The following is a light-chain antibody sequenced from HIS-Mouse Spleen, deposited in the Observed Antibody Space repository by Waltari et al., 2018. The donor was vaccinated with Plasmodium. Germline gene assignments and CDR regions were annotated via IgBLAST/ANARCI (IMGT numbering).Light chain of an antibody. CDR3: YSTDSSGNHRV. Sequence: SYELTQPPSVSVSPGQTARITCSGDALPKKYAYWSQQKSGQAPVLVIYADRKRPSGNPERFSGSSSGTMATLTISGAQVEDEADYYCYSTDSSGNHRVFGGGTKLTVL. V-gene: IGLV3-10*01. J-gene: IGLJ3*02. CDR2: ADR. CDR1: ALPKKY.